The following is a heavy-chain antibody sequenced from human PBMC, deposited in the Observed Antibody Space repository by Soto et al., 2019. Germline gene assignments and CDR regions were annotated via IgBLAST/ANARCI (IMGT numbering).Heavy chain of an antibody. D-gene: IGHD1-26*01. CDR1: GVSINSHY. CDR2: IYYSGAT. V-gene: IGHV4-59*11. J-gene: IGHJ4*02. Sequence: SETLSLTCDVSGVSINSHYWSWIRQPPGKGLEWVGYIYYSGATNYNPSLKSRGTISLATSKNRFFLKLSSVTAADTAVYYCARRPLGAAFDYWGPGILVTVSS. CDR3: ARRPLGAAFDY.